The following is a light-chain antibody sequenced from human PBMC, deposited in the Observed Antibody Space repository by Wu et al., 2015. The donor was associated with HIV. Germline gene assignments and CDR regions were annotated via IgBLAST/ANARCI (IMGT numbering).Light chain of an antibody. CDR2: GAS. J-gene: IGKJ3*01. V-gene: IGKV3D-20*02. CDR3: QQRSNWPPVT. CDR1: QSVSSSY. Sequence: EIVLTQSPGTLSLSPGERATLSCRASQSVSSSYLAWYQQKPGQAPRLLIYGASSRATGIPDRFSGSGSGTDFTLTISRLEPEDFAVYYCQQRSNWPPVTFGPGTKVEIK.